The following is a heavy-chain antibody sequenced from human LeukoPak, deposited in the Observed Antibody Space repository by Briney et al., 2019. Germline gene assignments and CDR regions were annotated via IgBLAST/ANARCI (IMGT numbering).Heavy chain of an antibody. Sequence: PSETLSLTCTVSGGSISSSSYYWGWIRQPPGKGLEWIGSIYYSGSTYYNPSLKSRVTISVDTSKNQFSLKLSSVTAADTAVYYCARVYSGSYYFDYWGQGTLVTVSS. CDR3: ARVYSGSYYFDY. CDR2: IYYSGST. V-gene: IGHV4-39*07. CDR1: GGSISSSSYY. D-gene: IGHD1-26*01. J-gene: IGHJ4*02.